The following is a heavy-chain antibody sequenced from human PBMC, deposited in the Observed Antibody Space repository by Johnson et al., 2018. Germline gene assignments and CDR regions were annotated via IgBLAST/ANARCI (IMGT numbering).Heavy chain of an antibody. CDR1: GFTFSNAW. V-gene: IGHV3-15*01. CDR2: IKSKTDGGTT. D-gene: IGHD6-6*01. J-gene: IGHJ6*02. Sequence: VQLVQSGGGLVKPGGSLRLSCAASGFTFSNAWMSWVRQAPGKGLEWVGRIKSKTDGGTTDYAAPVKGRFTIPRDGSKNTLYLQMNSLKTEDPAGYYCTTVGYSSSSGWIYYYYGMDVWGQGTTVTVSS. CDR3: TTVGYSSSSGWIYYYYGMDV.